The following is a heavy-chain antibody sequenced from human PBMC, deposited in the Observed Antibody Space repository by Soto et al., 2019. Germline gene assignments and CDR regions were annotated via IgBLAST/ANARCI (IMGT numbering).Heavy chain of an antibody. CDR3: RRRNRVVGATTGLFLY. D-gene: IGHD1-26*01. J-gene: IGHJ4*02. V-gene: IGHV3-23*01. CDR1: GFTFSSYA. CDR2: ISGSGGST. Sequence: PGGSLRLSCAASGFTFSSYAMSWVRQDPGKGLEWVSAISGSGGSTYYADSVKGRFTISRDNSKNTLYLQMNSLRAEDTAVYYCRRRNRVVGATTGLFLYWGQGTLVTVS.